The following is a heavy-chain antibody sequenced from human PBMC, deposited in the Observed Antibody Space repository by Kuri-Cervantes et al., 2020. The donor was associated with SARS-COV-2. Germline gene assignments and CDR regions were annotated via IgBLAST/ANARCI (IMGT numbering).Heavy chain of an antibody. Sequence: GGSLRLSCAASGFTFSSYGMHWVRQAPGKGLEWVAFIRYDGSNKYYADSVKGRFTISRDNSKNTLYLQMNSLRAEDTAVYYCAKDRTTHNWGSRAKGYFDYWGQGTLVTVSS. CDR3: AKDRTTHNWGSRAKGYFDY. J-gene: IGHJ4*02. V-gene: IGHV3-30*02. CDR2: IRYDGSNK. D-gene: IGHD7-27*01. CDR1: GFTFSSYG.